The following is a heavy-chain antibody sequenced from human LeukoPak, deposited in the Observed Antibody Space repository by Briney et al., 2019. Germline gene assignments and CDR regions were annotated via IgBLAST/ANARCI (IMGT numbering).Heavy chain of an antibody. CDR1: GFTVSSTY. V-gene: IGHV3-53*01. CDR3: IYGYTLDF. CDR2: IYSGGST. D-gene: IGHD5-18*01. J-gene: IGHJ4*02. Sequence: GGSLRLSCAASGFTVSSTYMNWVRQAPGKALEWVSVIYSGGSTNYADSVKGRFTISRDNSKNTLYLQMNSLRAEDTAVYYCIYGYTLDFWGQGTLVTVSS.